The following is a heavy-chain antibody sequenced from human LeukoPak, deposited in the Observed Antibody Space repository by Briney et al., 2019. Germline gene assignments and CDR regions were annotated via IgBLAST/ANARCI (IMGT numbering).Heavy chain of an antibody. CDR3: ARDRKSDGFDP. CDR1: GFTFSDYY. Sequence: GSLRLSCAASGFTFSDYYMSWIRQAPGKGLEWVSYINSNSSYTNYADSVKGRFTISRDNAKNSLYLQMNSLRAGDTAVYYCARDRKSDGFDPWGQGTLVTVSS. CDR2: INSNSSYT. V-gene: IGHV3-11*06. J-gene: IGHJ5*02.